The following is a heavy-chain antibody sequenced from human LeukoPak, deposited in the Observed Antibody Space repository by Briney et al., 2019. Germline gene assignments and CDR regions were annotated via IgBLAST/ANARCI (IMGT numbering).Heavy chain of an antibody. CDR1: GGSFSGYY. Sequence: SETLSLTCAVYGGSFSGYYWSWIRQPPGKGLEWIGEINHSGSTNYNPSLKSRVTISVDTSKNQFSLKLSSVTAADTAVYYCASTPTTVTNDYWGQGTLVTVSS. D-gene: IGHD4-17*01. CDR2: INHSGST. J-gene: IGHJ4*02. V-gene: IGHV4-34*01. CDR3: ASTPTTVTNDY.